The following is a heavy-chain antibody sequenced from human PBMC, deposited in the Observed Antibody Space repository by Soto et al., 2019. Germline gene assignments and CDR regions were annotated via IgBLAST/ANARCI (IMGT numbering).Heavy chain of an antibody. D-gene: IGHD2-2*01. CDR3: LRGYGSSSCCFVLDY. CDR1: GRSFSYLY. V-gene: IGHV4-34*01. CDR2: INHSGSN. J-gene: IGHJ4*02. Sequence: PSETLSLTCAGYGRSFSYLYVSWIRQPLGKGLEWSGKINHSGSNNDNPSIESRVTISLDTSKNQFSLKRSSVTAADTAVYNCLRGYGSSSCCFVLDYWGQGTRVTVSS.